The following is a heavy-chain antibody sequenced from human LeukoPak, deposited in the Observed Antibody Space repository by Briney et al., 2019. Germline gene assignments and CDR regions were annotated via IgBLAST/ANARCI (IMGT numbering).Heavy chain of an antibody. V-gene: IGHV3-48*04. CDR3: ARDLALYDILTGYDYFFDY. CDR2: ISSSSSTI. Sequence: GGSLRLSCAASGFTFSSYSMNWVRQAPGKGLEWVSYISSSSSTIYYADSVKGRFTISRDNAKNSLYLQMNSLRAEDTAVYYCARDLALYDILTGYDYFFDYWGQGTLVTVSS. J-gene: IGHJ4*02. D-gene: IGHD3-9*01. CDR1: GFTFSSYS.